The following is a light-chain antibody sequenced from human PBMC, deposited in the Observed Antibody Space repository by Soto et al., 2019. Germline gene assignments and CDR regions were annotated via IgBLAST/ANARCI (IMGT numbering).Light chain of an antibody. V-gene: IGKV3-20*01. CDR3: QQYSNLPIT. Sequence: EIVLTQSPGTLSLSPGERGTLSCRASQSVSSSYLAWFQQKPGQAPRLLIYGASSRATGIPDRFSGSGSGTGFTLTISRLEPEDFAVYYCQQYSNLPITFGHGTRLEIK. CDR1: QSVSSSY. J-gene: IGKJ5*01. CDR2: GAS.